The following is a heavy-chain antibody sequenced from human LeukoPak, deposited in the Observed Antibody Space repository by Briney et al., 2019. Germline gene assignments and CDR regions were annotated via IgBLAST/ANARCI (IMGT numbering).Heavy chain of an antibody. D-gene: IGHD3-10*02. Sequence: KPSETLSLNCTVSRGSISSSSHYWRWIRQPPGKGLEWIGNIHYAGSTNYNPSLKSRVTVSVDTSRNQFSLKLNSVTAADRAVYYCARSGFCSGTYVYHGMDVWGQGTTVTVSS. J-gene: IGHJ6*02. CDR2: IHYAGST. V-gene: IGHV4-39*01. CDR3: ARSGFCSGTYVYHGMDV. CDR1: RGSISSSSHY.